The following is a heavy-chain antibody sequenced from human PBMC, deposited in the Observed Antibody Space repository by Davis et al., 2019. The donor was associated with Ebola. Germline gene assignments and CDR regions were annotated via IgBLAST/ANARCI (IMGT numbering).Heavy chain of an antibody. CDR3: ARFPVLYYYYYGMDV. D-gene: IGHD6-6*01. Sequence: SETLSLTCAVYGGSFSGYYWSWIRQPPGKGLEWIGELNHSGSTNYNPSLKSRVTISVDTPKNQFSLKLSSVTAADTAVYYCARFPVLYYYYYGMDVWGQGTTVTVSS. J-gene: IGHJ6*02. CDR2: LNHSGST. CDR1: GGSFSGYY. V-gene: IGHV4-34*01.